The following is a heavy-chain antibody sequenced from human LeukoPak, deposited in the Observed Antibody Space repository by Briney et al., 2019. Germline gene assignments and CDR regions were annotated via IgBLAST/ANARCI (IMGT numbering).Heavy chain of an antibody. Sequence: ASVKVSCKASGYTFTGYYMHWVRQAPGQGLEWMGWINPNSGGTNYAQKFQGRVTMTRDTSISTAYMELRSLRSDDTAVYYCARDDYGVYGMDVWGQGTTVTVSS. J-gene: IGHJ6*02. CDR2: INPNSGGT. CDR3: ARDDYGVYGMDV. D-gene: IGHD4-17*01. CDR1: GYTFTGYY. V-gene: IGHV1-2*02.